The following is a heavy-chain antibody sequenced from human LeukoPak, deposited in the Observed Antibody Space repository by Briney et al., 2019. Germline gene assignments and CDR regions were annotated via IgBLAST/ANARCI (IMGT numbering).Heavy chain of an antibody. CDR2: IYYSGST. CDR1: GGSISSYY. J-gene: IGHJ6*02. CDR3: ARDNCGGDCSPYYYYGMDV. Sequence: SETLSLTCTVSGGSISSYYWSWIRQPPGKGLEWIGYIYYSGSTNYNPSLKSRVTISVDTSKNQFSLKLSSVTAADTAVYYCARDNCGGDCSPYYYYGMDVWGQGTTVTVSS. D-gene: IGHD2-21*02. V-gene: IGHV4-59*01.